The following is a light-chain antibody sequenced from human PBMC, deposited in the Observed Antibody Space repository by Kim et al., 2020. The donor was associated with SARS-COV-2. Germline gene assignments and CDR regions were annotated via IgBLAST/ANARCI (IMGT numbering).Light chain of an antibody. CDR2: GAS. Sequence: EIVLTQSPGTLSLSPGERATPSCRVSQTISSDYLGCYQQKPGQAPSLLIYGASSRATGVPDRFSGSGSGTDFTLTISRLEPEDFAVYYCQQYDTSLPFGHGTRLEIK. V-gene: IGKV3-20*01. J-gene: IGKJ5*01. CDR3: QQYDTSLP. CDR1: QTISSDY.